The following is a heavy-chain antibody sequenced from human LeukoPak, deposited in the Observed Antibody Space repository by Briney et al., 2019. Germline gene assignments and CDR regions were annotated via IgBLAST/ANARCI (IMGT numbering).Heavy chain of an antibody. Sequence: SETLSLTCTVSGGSISSSSYYWGWIRQPPGKGLEWIGSIYYSGSTYYNPSLKSRVTISVDTSKNQFSLKLSSVTAADTAVYYCARERRIAVAGTDWFDPWGQGTLVTVSS. CDR3: ARERRIAVAGTDWFDP. D-gene: IGHD6-19*01. V-gene: IGHV4-39*07. J-gene: IGHJ5*02. CDR1: GGSISSSSYY. CDR2: IYYSGST.